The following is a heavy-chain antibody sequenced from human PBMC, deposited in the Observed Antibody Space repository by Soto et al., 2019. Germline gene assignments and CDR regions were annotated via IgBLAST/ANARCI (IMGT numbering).Heavy chain of an antibody. CDR1: GFSLSTSGVG. D-gene: IGHD6-13*01. V-gene: IGHV2-5*02. CDR3: AHARYSSSWYDYYYGMDV. Sequence: QITLKESGPTLVKPTQTLTLTCTFSGFSLSTSGVGVGWIRQPPGKALEWLALIYWDDDKRYSPSLKSRLTITQHTSKNQVVLTMTNMDPVDTATYYCAHARYSSSWYDYYYGMDVWGQGTTVTVSS. CDR2: IYWDDDK. J-gene: IGHJ6*02.